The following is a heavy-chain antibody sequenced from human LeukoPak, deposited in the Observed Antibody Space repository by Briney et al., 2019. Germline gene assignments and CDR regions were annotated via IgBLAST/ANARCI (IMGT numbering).Heavy chain of an antibody. CDR2: ISYDGSNK. CDR1: GFTFSSYA. Sequence: GRSLRLSCAASGFTFSSYAMHWVRQAPGKGLERVAVISYDGSNKYYADSVKGRFTISRDNSKNTLYLQMNSLRAEDTAVYYCARTEGYDYVWGSYHYWGQGTLVTVSS. CDR3: ARTEGYDYVWGSYHY. D-gene: IGHD3-16*02. V-gene: IGHV3-30-3*01. J-gene: IGHJ4*02.